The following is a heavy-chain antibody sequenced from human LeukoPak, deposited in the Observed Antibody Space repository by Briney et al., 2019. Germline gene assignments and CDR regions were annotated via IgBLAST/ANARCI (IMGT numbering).Heavy chain of an antibody. CDR3: TTDPYYDFWSGYPFDY. J-gene: IGHJ4*02. D-gene: IGHD3-3*01. Sequence: GGSLRLSCAASGFTFSDYYMSWIRQAPGKGLEWVGRIKSKTDGGTTDYAAPVKGRFTISRDDSKNTLYLQMNSLKTEDTAVYYCTTDPYYDFWSGYPFDYWGQGTLVTVSS. V-gene: IGHV3-15*01. CDR1: GFTFSDYY. CDR2: IKSKTDGGTT.